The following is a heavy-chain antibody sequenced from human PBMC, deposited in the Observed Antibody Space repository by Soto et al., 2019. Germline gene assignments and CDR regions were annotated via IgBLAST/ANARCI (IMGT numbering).Heavy chain of an antibody. J-gene: IGHJ6*03. CDR1: GFPFSSYC. Sequence: GGSLELSCAASGFPFSSYCMGWAGRAPGKGWEGVANIKLDGSEKYYVDSVKGRFTISRDNAKNSLYLQMNSLRAEDTAVYYCARVWDGSGSYYPPYYYYYYMDVWGKGTTVTVSS. V-gene: IGHV3-7*01. CDR2: IKLDGSEK. D-gene: IGHD3-10*01. CDR3: ARVWDGSGSYYPPYYYYYYMDV.